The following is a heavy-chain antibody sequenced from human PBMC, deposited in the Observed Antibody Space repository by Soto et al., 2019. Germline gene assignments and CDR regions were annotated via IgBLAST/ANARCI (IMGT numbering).Heavy chain of an antibody. CDR2: ISATGGGT. D-gene: IGHD3-16*01. CDR3: AKDRRAGGNSAFYFDF. CDR1: GFKFSSYA. Sequence: PGGSLRLSCAASGFKFSSYAMSWVRQAPGKGLEWVSLISATGGGTYYADSVKGRFTISRDNSDNTLYLQVHSLRAEDTAVYYCAKDRRAGGNSAFYFDFWRQGAQVTVSS. V-gene: IGHV3-23*01. J-gene: IGHJ5*01.